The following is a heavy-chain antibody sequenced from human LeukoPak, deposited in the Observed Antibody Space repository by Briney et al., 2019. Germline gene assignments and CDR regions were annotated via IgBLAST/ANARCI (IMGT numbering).Heavy chain of an antibody. Sequence: GGSLRLSCSASGFTFSDYDMNWVRQAPGKGLEWVSSISSSSSYIYYADSVKGRFTISRDNAKNSLYLQMNSLRAEDTAVYYCARPGTSNMVAIDYWGQGTLVTVSS. CDR1: GFTFSDYD. D-gene: IGHD5-12*01. CDR3: ARPGTSNMVAIDY. J-gene: IGHJ4*02. V-gene: IGHV3-21*01. CDR2: ISSSSSYI.